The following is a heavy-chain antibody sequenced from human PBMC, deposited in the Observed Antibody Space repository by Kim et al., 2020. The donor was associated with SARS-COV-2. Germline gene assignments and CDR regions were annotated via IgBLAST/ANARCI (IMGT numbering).Heavy chain of an antibody. CDR3: ARDGYCSSTSCLTHDAFDI. J-gene: IGHJ3*02. Sequence: RVTISVDTSKNQFSLKLSSVTAADTAVYYCARDGYCSSTSCLTHDAFDIWGQGTMVTVSS. D-gene: IGHD2-2*03. V-gene: IGHV4-59*01.